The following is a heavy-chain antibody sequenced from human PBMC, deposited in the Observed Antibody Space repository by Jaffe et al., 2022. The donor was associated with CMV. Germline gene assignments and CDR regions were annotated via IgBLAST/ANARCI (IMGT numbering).Heavy chain of an antibody. D-gene: IGHD3-10*01. CDR2: ISGSGGST. CDR3: AKDWGVFDDLWAGAFDI. J-gene: IGHJ3*02. V-gene: IGHV3-23*04. CDR1: GFTFSSYA. Sequence: EVQLVESGGGLVQPGGSLRLSCAASGFTFSSYAMSWVRQAPGKGLEWVSAISGSGGSTYYADSVKGRFTISRDNSKNTLYLQMNSLRAEDTAVYYCAKDWGVFDDLWAGAFDIWGQGTMVTVSS.